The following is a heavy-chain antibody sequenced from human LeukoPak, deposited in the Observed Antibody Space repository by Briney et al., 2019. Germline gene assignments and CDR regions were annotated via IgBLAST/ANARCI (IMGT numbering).Heavy chain of an antibody. J-gene: IGHJ4*02. CDR1: GFTFSDHY. Sequence: GGSLRLSCAASGFTFSDHYMDWVRQAPGEGLEWVGRSRNKANGYTTEYAASVKGRFTISRDNAKNSLYLQMNSLRAEDTAVYYCARGNYCGGDCYDLYYFDYWGQGTLVTVSS. CDR2: SRNKANGYTT. D-gene: IGHD2-21*02. V-gene: IGHV3-72*01. CDR3: ARGNYCGGDCYDLYYFDY.